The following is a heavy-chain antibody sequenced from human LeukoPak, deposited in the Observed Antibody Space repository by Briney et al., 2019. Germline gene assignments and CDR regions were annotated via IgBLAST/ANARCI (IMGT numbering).Heavy chain of an antibody. J-gene: IGHJ4*02. CDR1: GFTFSSYG. Sequence: PGGSLRLSCAASGFTFSSYGMHWVRQAPGKGLEWVSSISSSSNYIYYADSVKGRFTISRDNAKNSLYLQMNSLRAEDTAVYYCAKDISTTITMVHSSIDYWGQGTLVTVSS. V-gene: IGHV3-21*01. CDR2: ISSSSNYI. D-gene: IGHD3-10*01. CDR3: AKDISTTITMVHSSIDY.